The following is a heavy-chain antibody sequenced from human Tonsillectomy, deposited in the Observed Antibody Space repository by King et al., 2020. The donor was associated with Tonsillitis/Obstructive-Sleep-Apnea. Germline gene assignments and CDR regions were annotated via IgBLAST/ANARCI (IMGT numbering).Heavy chain of an antibody. CDR1: GFTSDDYT. Sequence: VQLVESGGVVVQPGGSLRLSCAASGFTSDDYTMHWVRQAPGKGLEWVFLISWDGGSTYYAESVKGRFTISRDNSKNSLYLQMNSLRTEDTALYYCAKGLRRDVYNYSPDYFDYWGQGTLVTVSS. V-gene: IGHV3-43*01. CDR3: AKGLRRDVYNYSPDYFDY. D-gene: IGHD5-24*01. J-gene: IGHJ4*02. CDR2: ISWDGGST.